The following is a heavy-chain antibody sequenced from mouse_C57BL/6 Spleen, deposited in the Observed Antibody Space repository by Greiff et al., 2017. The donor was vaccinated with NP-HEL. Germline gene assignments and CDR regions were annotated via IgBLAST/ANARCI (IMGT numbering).Heavy chain of an antibody. Sequence: VQLQQPGAELVRPGSSVKLSCKASGYTFTSYWMHWVKQRPIQGLEWIGNIDPSDSETHYNQKFKDKATLTVDKSSSTAYMQLSSLTSEDSAVYYCTRGGYDVYFDYWGQGTTLTVSS. V-gene: IGHV1-52*01. CDR1: GYTFTSYW. D-gene: IGHD2-2*01. CDR2: IDPSDSET. J-gene: IGHJ2*01. CDR3: TRGGYDVYFDY.